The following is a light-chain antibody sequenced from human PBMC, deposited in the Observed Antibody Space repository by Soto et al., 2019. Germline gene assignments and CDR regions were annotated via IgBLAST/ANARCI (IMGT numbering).Light chain of an antibody. CDR1: SSNIGSNY. CDR2: RNN. V-gene: IGLV1-47*01. Sequence: QSALTQPPSASGTPGQRVTISCSGSSSNIGSNYVYWYQQLPGTAPKLLIYRNNQRPSGVPDRFSGSKSGTSASLAISGLRSEDEADYYCAAWVDSLSGYVFGTGTKVTVL. J-gene: IGLJ1*01. CDR3: AAWVDSLSGYV.